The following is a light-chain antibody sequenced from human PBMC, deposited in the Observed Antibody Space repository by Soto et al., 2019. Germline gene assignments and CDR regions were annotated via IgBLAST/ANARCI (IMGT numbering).Light chain of an antibody. V-gene: IGLV1-36*01. CDR1: RSNIGNNA. J-gene: IGLJ2*01. Sequence: QSALTQPPSVSEAPRQRVTISCSGSRSNIGNNAVNWYQQLPGKAPKLLIYYDDLLPSRVSDRFSGSRSGTSASLAISGLQSEDEADYYCSAWDDSLNGVIFGGGTKLTVL. CDR2: YDD. CDR3: SAWDDSLNGVI.